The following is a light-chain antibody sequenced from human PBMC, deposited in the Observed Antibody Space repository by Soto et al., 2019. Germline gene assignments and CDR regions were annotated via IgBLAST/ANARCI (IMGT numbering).Light chain of an antibody. CDR1: QGVSTY. V-gene: IGKV1D-8*01. CDR3: QQYYIFPLA. J-gene: IGKJ4*01. Sequence: VLLMTQSPSLLSASPGDRVTITCRTSQGVSTYVAWYQQKPGKPPKPLIYAASTLHSGVPARFSGSGSGTDFTLTISGLQSEDFATYYCQQYYIFPLAFGGGTKVDIK. CDR2: AAS.